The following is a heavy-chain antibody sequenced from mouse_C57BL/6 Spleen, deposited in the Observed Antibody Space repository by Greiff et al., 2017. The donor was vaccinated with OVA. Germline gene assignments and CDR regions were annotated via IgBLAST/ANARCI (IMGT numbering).Heavy chain of an antibody. CDR3: AREAAQAAYYAMDY. V-gene: IGHV1-54*01. J-gene: IGHJ4*01. Sequence: QVQLQQSGAELVRPGPSVKVSCKASGYAFPTYLIEWVKQRPGPGLEWIGVLNPGSGGTNYHEQFKGKATLTADKSSSTAYMQLISLTSEDSAVYFGAREAAQAAYYAMDYWGQGTSVTVSS. CDR2: LNPGSGGT. D-gene: IGHD3-2*02. CDR1: GYAFPTYL.